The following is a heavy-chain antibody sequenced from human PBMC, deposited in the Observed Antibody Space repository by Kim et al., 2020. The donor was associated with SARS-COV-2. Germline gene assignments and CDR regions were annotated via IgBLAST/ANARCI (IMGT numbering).Heavy chain of an antibody. CDR3: ATGGGYGDY. CDR2: INHSGST. CDR1: GGSISSYY. V-gene: IGHV4-34*01. Sequence: SETLSLTCTVSGGSISSYYWSWIRQPPGKGLEWIGEINHSGSTNYNPSLKSRVTISVDTSKNQFSLKLSSVTAADTAVYYCATGGGYGDYWGQGTLVTVS. D-gene: IGHD5-12*01. J-gene: IGHJ4*02.